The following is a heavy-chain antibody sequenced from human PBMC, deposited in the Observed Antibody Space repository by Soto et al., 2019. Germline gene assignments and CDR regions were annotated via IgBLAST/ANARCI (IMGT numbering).Heavy chain of an antibody. CDR1: GFTFSDYH. CDR2: ISGSGSTK. CDR3: ARGIHDLWSSSHYYYYMDV. J-gene: IGHJ6*03. D-gene: IGHD3-3*01. V-gene: IGHV3-11*01. Sequence: QVQLVESGGGLVKPGGSLRLSCAASGFTFSDYHMSWIRQAPGKGLEWVSYISGSGSTKNYADSVKGRFTVSRDNAKNSLYLQMNSLRAEDTAVYYCARGIHDLWSSSHYYYYMDVWGKGTTVTVSS.